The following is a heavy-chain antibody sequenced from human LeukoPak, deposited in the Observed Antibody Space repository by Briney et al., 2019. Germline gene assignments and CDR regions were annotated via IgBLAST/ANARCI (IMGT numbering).Heavy chain of an antibody. CDR3: ARDPRGYCGGDCYPYYFDY. CDR2: ISSSGSTI. V-gene: IGHV3-11*01. J-gene: IGHJ4*02. D-gene: IGHD2-21*02. Sequence: PVGSLRLSCAASGFTFSDYYMSWIRQAPGKGLEWVSDISSSGSTIYYADSVKGRFTIPRDNAKNSLYLQMNSLRAEDTAVYYCARDPRGYCGGDCYPYYFDYWGQGTLVTVSS. CDR1: GFTFSDYY.